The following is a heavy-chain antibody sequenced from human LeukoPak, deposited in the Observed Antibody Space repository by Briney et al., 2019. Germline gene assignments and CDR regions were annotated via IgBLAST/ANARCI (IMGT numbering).Heavy chain of an antibody. D-gene: IGHD1-26*01. CDR1: GFTFSSYA. J-gene: IGHJ4*02. Sequence: GGSLRLSCAASGFTFSSYAMPWVRQAPGKGLEWVAVISYDGSNKYYADSEKGRFTISRDNSKNTLYLQMNSLRAEDTAVYYCARGDGSYLGYYFDYWGQGTLVTVSS. CDR2: ISYDGSNK. CDR3: ARGDGSYLGYYFDY. V-gene: IGHV3-30-3*01.